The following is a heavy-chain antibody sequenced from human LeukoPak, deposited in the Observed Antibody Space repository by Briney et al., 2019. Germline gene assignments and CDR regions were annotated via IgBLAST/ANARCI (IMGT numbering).Heavy chain of an antibody. D-gene: IGHD3-10*01. CDR1: GGSFRVSS. Sequence: SETLSLTCAVYGGSFRVSSWCWIRDPPGNGREWMGEIKHSGSTTYNPSLKSRVTISLDTSKTQVSLKLNSVTAADTAVYYCATYHYGSGSYHNHPNFDSWGQGTLVTVSS. V-gene: IGHV4-34*01. CDR3: ATYHYGSGSYHNHPNFDS. J-gene: IGHJ4*02. CDR2: IKHSGST.